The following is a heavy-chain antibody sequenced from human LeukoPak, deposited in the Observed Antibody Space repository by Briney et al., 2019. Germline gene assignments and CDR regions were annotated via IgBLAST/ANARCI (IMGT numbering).Heavy chain of an antibody. CDR3: ARLSREARHWGDAFDI. Sequence: GASVQVSCKASGYTFTSYYMHWVRQAPGQGLEWMGGIIPIFGTANYAQRFQDRVTITADESTSTAYMELNSLRSEDTAMYYCARLSREARHWGDAFDIWGQGTMVAVSS. J-gene: IGHJ3*02. V-gene: IGHV1-69*13. D-gene: IGHD3-16*01. CDR2: IIPIFGTA. CDR1: GYTFTSYY.